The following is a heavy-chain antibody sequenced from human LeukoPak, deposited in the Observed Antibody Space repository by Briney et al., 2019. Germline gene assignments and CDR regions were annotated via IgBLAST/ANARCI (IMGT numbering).Heavy chain of an antibody. Sequence: PSETLSLTCTVSGGSISSSSYYWGWIRQPPGKGLKWIGSIYYSGSTYYNPSPKSRVTISVDASKNQFSLKLSSVTAADTAVYYCASGLYSSSWPYYYYYYMDVWGKGTTVTVSS. D-gene: IGHD6-13*01. CDR2: IYYSGST. V-gene: IGHV4-39*01. CDR3: ASGLYSSSWPYYYYYYMDV. J-gene: IGHJ6*03. CDR1: GGSISSSSYY.